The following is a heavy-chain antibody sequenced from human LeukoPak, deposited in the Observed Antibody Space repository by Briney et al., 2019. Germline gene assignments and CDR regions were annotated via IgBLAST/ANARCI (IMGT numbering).Heavy chain of an antibody. Sequence: GGSLRLSCSASGFTFSSYEMNWVRQAPGKGLEWVSYISSSGGTIYYADSVKGRFTISRDNAKNSLYLQMNSLRAEDTAVYYCARDLSYCTITSCSYYYYGMDVWGRGTTVTVS. CDR3: ARDLSYCTITSCSYYYYGMDV. CDR2: ISSSGGTI. D-gene: IGHD2-2*01. J-gene: IGHJ6*02. V-gene: IGHV3-48*03. CDR1: GFTFSSYE.